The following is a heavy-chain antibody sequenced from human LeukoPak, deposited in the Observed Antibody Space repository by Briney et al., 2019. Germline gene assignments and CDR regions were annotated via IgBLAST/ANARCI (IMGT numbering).Heavy chain of an antibody. CDR2: ISGSGGST. D-gene: IGHD5-24*01. J-gene: IGHJ4*02. CDR3: AKASNNYDVGVFDY. Sequence: PGGSLRLSCAASGFTFSSYGMSWVRQAPGKGLEWVSAISGSGGSTYYADSVKGRFTISRDNSKNTLYVQMNSLRAEDTAIYYCAKASNNYDVGVFDYWGQGTLVTVSS. CDR1: GFTFSSYG. V-gene: IGHV3-23*01.